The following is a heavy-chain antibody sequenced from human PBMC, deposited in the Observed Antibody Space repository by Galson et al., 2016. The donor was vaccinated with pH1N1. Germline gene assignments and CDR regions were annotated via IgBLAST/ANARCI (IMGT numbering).Heavy chain of an antibody. CDR1: GGSINSGGYY. V-gene: IGHV4-31*03. CDR3: VRAYYDSSPRNWFDP. J-gene: IGHJ5*02. Sequence: TLSLTCTVSGGSINSGGYYWSWIRQHPGKGLEWIGYIYYTGSTYYNPSLKSRVIISVDTSKNQVSLNLSSVTAADTAVYYCVRAYYDSSPRNWFDPWGQGTLVTVSS. D-gene: IGHD3-22*01. CDR2: IYYTGST.